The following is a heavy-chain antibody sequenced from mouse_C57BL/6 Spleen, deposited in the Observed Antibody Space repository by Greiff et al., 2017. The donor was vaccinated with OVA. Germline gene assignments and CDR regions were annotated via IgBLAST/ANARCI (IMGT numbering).Heavy chain of an antibody. D-gene: IGHD2-1*01. CDR3: ARKRGNSYYFDY. CDR2: IDPSDSYT. J-gene: IGHJ2*01. Sequence: VQLQQPGAELVMPGASVKLSCKASGYTFTSYWMHWVKQRPGQGLEWIGEIDPSDSYTNYNQKFKGKSTLTVDKSSSTAYMQLSSLTSEDSAVYYCARKRGNSYYFDYWGQGTTLTVSS. CDR1: GYTFTSYW. V-gene: IGHV1-69*01.